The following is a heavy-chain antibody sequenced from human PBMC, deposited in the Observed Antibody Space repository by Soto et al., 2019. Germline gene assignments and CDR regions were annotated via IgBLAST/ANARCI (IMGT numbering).Heavy chain of an antibody. V-gene: IGHV3-74*01. CDR1: GFTFSSYW. Sequence: PGGSLRLSCAASGFTFSSYWMHWVRQAPGKGLVWVSRINSDGSSTSYADSVKGRFTISRDNAKNTLYLQMNSLRAEDTAVYYCARVMYSSGWFIGPYYHYGMDFRGPGIMVTVFS. D-gene: IGHD6-19*01. CDR2: INSDGSST. CDR3: ARVMYSSGWFIGPYYHYGMDF. J-gene: IGHJ6*02.